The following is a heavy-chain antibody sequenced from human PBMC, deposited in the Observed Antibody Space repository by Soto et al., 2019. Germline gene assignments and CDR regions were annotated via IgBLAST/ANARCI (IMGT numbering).Heavy chain of an antibody. Sequence: SETLSLTCAVYGGSFSGYYWSWLRQPPGKGLEWIGEINHSGSTNYNPSLKSRVTISVDTSKNQFSLKLSSVTAADTAVYYCARVRHVDAFDIWGQGTMVTVS. CDR2: INHSGST. J-gene: IGHJ3*02. CDR3: ARVRHVDAFDI. V-gene: IGHV4-34*01. CDR1: GGSFSGYY.